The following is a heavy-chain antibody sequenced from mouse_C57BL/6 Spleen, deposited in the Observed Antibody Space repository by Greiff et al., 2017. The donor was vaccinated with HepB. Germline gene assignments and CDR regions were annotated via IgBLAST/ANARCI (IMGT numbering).Heavy chain of an antibody. V-gene: IGHV5-15*04. J-gene: IGHJ3*01. CDR2: ISNLAYSI. CDR1: GFTFSDYG. D-gene: IGHD3-2*02. CDR3: ARRETAQATWFAY. Sequence: DVQLVESGGGLVQPGGSLKLSCAASGFTFSDYGMAWVRQAPRKGPEWVAFISNLAYSIYYADTVTGRFTISRENAKNTLYLEMSSLRSEDTAMYYCARRETAQATWFAYWGQGTLVTVSA.